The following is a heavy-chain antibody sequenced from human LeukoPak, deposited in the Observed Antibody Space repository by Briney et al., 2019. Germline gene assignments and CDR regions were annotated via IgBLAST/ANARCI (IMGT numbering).Heavy chain of an antibody. CDR2: IGTSNDT. Sequence: GGSLRLSCAASGFTFSTYDMHWVRQVRGKGLEWVSGIGTSNDTFYSGSVKGRFTISRENAKNSLHLQMNSLRAGDTAVYYCARSKIYCGGDCSLDYWGQATQVTVSS. CDR1: GFTFSTYD. D-gene: IGHD2-21*02. V-gene: IGHV3-13*04. CDR3: ARSKIYCGGDCSLDY. J-gene: IGHJ4*02.